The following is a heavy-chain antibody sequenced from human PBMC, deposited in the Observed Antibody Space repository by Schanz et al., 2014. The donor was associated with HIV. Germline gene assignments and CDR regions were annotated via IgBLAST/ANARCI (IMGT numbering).Heavy chain of an antibody. D-gene: IGHD3-3*01. CDR1: GFTFSDFW. CDR2: IKGDGSEK. J-gene: IGHJ6*02. Sequence: EVHLVESGGGLVQPGGSLRLSCSGFGFTFSDFWMTWVRQAPGKGLEWVANIKGDGSEKSLIDSVKGRFTISRDNAKNLLYLQMNSLRADDTAIYFCARDWMHYDFWGGMDVWGQGTTVTVSS. V-gene: IGHV3-7*01. CDR3: ARDWMHYDFWGGMDV.